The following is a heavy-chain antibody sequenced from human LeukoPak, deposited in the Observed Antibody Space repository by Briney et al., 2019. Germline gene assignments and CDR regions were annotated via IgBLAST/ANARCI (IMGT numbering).Heavy chain of an antibody. D-gene: IGHD6-19*01. CDR2: IYASGNT. V-gene: IGHV4-61*02. J-gene: IGHJ4*02. CDR1: GGSISNSDYY. Sequence: PAQTLSLTCTVSGGSISNSDYYWSWIRQPAGKGLEWIGRIYASGNTIYNPSLKSRVTISVDTSKNQFSLKLSSVTAADTAVYYCARQSIAVAGLFDYWGQGTLVTVSS. CDR3: ARQSIAVAGLFDY.